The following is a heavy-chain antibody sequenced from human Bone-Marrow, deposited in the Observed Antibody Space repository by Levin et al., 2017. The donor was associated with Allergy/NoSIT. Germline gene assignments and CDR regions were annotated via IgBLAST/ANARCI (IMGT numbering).Heavy chain of an antibody. CDR2: IYYSGST. Sequence: SETLSLTCTVSGGSISSSSYYWGWIRQPPGKGLEWIGSIYYSGSTYYNPSLKSRVTISVDTSKNQFSLKLSSVTAADTAVYYCARFGITGTNDPFDYWGQGTLVTVSS. CDR3: ARFGITGTNDPFDY. D-gene: IGHD1-20*01. V-gene: IGHV4-39*07. CDR1: GGSISSSSYY. J-gene: IGHJ4*02.